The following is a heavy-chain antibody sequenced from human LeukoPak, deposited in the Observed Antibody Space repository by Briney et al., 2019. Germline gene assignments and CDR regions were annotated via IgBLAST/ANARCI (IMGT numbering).Heavy chain of an antibody. CDR2: IIPIFGTA. J-gene: IGHJ5*02. V-gene: IGHV1-69*13. D-gene: IGHD2-2*01. CDR3: ARTNDCSSTSCPWAWFDP. CDR1: GGTFSSYA. Sequence: GAPVKVSCKASGGTFSSYAISWVRQAPGQGLEWMGGIIPIFGTANYAQKFQGRVTITADESTSTAYMELSSLRSEDTAVYYCARTNDCSSTSCPWAWFDPWGQGTLVTVSS.